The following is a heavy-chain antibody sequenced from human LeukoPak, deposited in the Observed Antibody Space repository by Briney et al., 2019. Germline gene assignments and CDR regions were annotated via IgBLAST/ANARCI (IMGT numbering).Heavy chain of an antibody. J-gene: IGHJ4*02. CDR3: ARGPTGNYDFWSGYSEYFDY. CDR2: ISSSGSTI. V-gene: IGHV3-11*04. Sequence: GGSLRLSCAASGFTFSDYYMSWIRQAPGKGLEWVSYISSSGSTIYYADSVKGRFTISRDNAKNSLYLQMNSLRAEDTAVYYCARGPTGNYDFWSGYSEYFDYWGQGTLVTVSS. CDR1: GFTFSDYY. D-gene: IGHD3-3*01.